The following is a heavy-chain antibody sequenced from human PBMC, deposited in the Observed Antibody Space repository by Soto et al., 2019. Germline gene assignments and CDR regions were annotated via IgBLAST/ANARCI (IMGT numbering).Heavy chain of an antibody. CDR1: GFTFSSYA. J-gene: IGHJ5*02. Sequence: LRLSCAASGFTFSSYAMSWVRQAPGKGLEWVSAISGSGGSTYYADSVKGRFTISRDNSKNTLYLQMNSLRAEDTAVYYCAKDLVEGYCSSTSCQGSASGNWFDPWGQGTLVTVSS. D-gene: IGHD2-2*01. V-gene: IGHV3-23*01. CDR2: ISGSGGST. CDR3: AKDLVEGYCSSTSCQGSASGNWFDP.